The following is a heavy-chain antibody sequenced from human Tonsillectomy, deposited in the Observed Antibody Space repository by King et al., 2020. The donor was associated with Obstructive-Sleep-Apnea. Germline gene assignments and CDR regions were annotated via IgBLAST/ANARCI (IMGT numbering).Heavy chain of an antibody. Sequence: VQLVESGGDLVQPGGSMRLSWAASGFSFSTFGMNWVRQAPGKGLEWISYISGSSNTIYYADSVKGRFTISRDDAKNSLYLQMHSLRAEDTAVYHCTSEFELLNVDIMTREHSSFDSWGQGTLVTVSS. CDR1: GFSFSTFG. J-gene: IGHJ4*02. CDR3: TSEFELLNVDIMTREHSSFDS. CDR2: ISGSSNTI. V-gene: IGHV3-48*04. D-gene: IGHD5-12*01.